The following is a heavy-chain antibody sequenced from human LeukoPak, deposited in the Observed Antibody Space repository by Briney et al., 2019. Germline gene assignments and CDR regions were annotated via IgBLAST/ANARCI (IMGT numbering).Heavy chain of an antibody. D-gene: IGHD2-15*01. CDR1: GFTLSRNS. V-gene: IGHV3-21*01. J-gene: IGHJ4*02. CDR2: ISSSSSYI. CDR3: ARKDIVVGNFDY. Sequence: GGSLRLSCAASGFTLSRNSMNWVRQAPGKGLEWVSSISSSSSYIYYADSVKGRFTISRDNAKNSLYLQMNSLRAEDTAVYYCARKDIVVGNFDYWGQGTLVTVSS.